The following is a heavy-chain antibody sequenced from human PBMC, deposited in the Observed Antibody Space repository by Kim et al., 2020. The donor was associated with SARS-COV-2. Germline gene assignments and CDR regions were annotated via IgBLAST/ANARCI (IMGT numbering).Heavy chain of an antibody. CDR3: ARGHKDGYNYYDGYYFDY. V-gene: IGHV1-46*01. D-gene: IGHD5-12*01. J-gene: IGHJ4*02. Sequence: ASVKVSCKASGYTFTSYYMHWVRQAPGQGLEWMGIINPSGGSTSYAQKFQGRVTMTRDTSTSTVYMELSSLRSEDTAVYYCARGHKDGYNYYDGYYFDYWGQGTLVTVSS. CDR2: INPSGGST. CDR1: GYTFTSYY.